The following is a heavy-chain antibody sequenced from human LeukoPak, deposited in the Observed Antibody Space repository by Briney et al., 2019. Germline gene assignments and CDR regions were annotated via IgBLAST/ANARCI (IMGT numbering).Heavy chain of an antibody. V-gene: IGHV3-7*01. CDR2: IKQDGSEK. CDR1: GFTLTSYW. D-gene: IGHD1-26*01. Sequence: GGSLRLSCAASGFTLTSYWMSWVRQAPGKGLEWVANIKQDGSEKYYVDSVKGRFTISRDNAKNSLFLQMNSLRAEDTAVYYCARRRGSYSIDYWGQGTLVTVSS. CDR3: ARRRGSYSIDY. J-gene: IGHJ4*02.